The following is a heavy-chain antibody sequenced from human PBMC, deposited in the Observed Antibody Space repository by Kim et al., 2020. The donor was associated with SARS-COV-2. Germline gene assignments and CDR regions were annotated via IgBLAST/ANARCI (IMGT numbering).Heavy chain of an antibody. CDR3: ARRGSLDV. CDR2: IKQDGSEK. D-gene: IGHD2-15*01. V-gene: IGHV3-7*03. J-gene: IGHJ6*02. CDR1: GFTLSTYG. Sequence: GGSLRLSCAASGFTLSTYGMSWVRQAPGKGLEWVASIKQDGSEKYYVDSVKGRFTISRDNAKNSLYLQMNSLRAEDTALYYCARRGSLDVWGQGTTVTVSS.